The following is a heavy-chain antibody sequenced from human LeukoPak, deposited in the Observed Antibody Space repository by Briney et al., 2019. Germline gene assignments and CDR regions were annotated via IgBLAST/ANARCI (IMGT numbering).Heavy chain of an antibody. D-gene: IGHD2-8*01. J-gene: IGHJ4*02. CDR3: AKGGYCTNGVCYYFDY. Sequence: PGRSLRLSCAASGFTFDDYAMHWVRQAPGKGLEWVSGISRNSGSIGYADSVKGRFTISRDNAKNSLYLQMNSLRAEDTAVYYCAKGGYCTNGVCYYFDYWGQGTLVTVSS. CDR1: GFTFDDYA. CDR2: ISRNSGSI. V-gene: IGHV3-9*01.